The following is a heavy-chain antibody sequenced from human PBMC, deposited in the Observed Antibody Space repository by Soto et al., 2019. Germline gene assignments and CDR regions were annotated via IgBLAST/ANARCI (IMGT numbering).Heavy chain of an antibody. CDR1: GFTFSSYG. CDR2: IWYDGSNK. J-gene: IGHJ4*02. V-gene: IGHV3-33*01. D-gene: IGHD5-18*01. Sequence: PGGSLRLSCAASGFTFSSYGMHWVRQAPGKGLEWVAVIWYDGSNKYYADSVKGRFTISRDNSKNTLYLQMNSLRAEDTAVYYCARGRIQLWLKYQNIFDYWGQGTLVTVSS. CDR3: ARGRIQLWLKYQNIFDY.